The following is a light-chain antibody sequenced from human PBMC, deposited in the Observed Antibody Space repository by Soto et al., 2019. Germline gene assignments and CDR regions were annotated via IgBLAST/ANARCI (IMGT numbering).Light chain of an antibody. J-gene: IGKJ1*01. V-gene: IGKV1-5*01. CDR3: QQYESYSAT. CDR2: DVS. CDR1: QSVSGW. Sequence: DIQMTQFPSTLSASIGDTITITCRASQSVSGWLAWYQQKPGKAPKLLIYDVSSLRRGVPSRFSGSGSGTEFTLTIVSLQADDFATYYCQQYESYSATFGQGTKVDIK.